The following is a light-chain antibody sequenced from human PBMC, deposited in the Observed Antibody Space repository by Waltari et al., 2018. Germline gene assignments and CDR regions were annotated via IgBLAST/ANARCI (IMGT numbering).Light chain of an antibody. Sequence: QSALTQPPSVSGSPGQSVTISCTGTSSDIGSYNRVPWYQQPPGTAPKLIIYEVTNRPAGVPDRFSGPKYGNTASLTISGLQAEDEADDYCNSYTGDRTVVFGGGTRLTVL. V-gene: IGLV2-18*02. CDR2: EVT. CDR1: SSDIGSYNR. J-gene: IGLJ2*01. CDR3: NSYTGDRTVV.